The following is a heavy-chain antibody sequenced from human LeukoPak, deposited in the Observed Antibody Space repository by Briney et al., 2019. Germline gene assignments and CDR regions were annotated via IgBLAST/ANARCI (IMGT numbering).Heavy chain of an antibody. J-gene: IGHJ4*02. CDR2: IHYTGST. V-gene: IGHV4-59*08. Sequence: PSETLSLTCTVSGDSTSPYYWSWIRQPPGKGLEYIGFIHYTGSTNYNPSLKSRVTMSVDVSRNQLSLKLSSVTAADTAVYYCARHYASGTYPLDYWGQGTLVTVSS. CDR3: ARHYASGTYPLDY. CDR1: GDSTSPYY. D-gene: IGHD3-10*01.